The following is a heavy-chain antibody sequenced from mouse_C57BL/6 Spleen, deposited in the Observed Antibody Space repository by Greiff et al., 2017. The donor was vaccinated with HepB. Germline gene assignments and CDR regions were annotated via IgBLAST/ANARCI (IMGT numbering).Heavy chain of an antibody. V-gene: IGHV1-19*01. CDR1: GYTFTDYY. CDR2: INPYNGGT. CDR3: ARGGILLRYGAMDY. D-gene: IGHD1-1*01. J-gene: IGHJ4*01. Sequence: EVQLQQSGPVLVKPGASVKMSCKASGYTFTDYYMNWVKQSHGKSLEWIGVINPYNGGTSYNQKFKGKATLTVDKSSSTAYMERNSLTSEDSAVYYCARGGILLRYGAMDYWGQGTSVTVSS.